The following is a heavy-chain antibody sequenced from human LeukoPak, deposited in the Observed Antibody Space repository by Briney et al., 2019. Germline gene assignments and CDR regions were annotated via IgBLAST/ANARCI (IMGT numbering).Heavy chain of an antibody. CDR1: GGSFSGYY. CDR3: ARVRSFTGYGYYYYMDV. Sequence: SETLSLTCAVYGGSFSGYYWSWIRQPPGKGLEWIGEINHSGSTNYNPSLKSRVTISVDTSKNQFSLKLNSVTAADTAVYYCARVRSFTGYGYYYYMDVWGKGTTVTVSS. CDR2: INHSGST. D-gene: IGHD3-10*01. V-gene: IGHV4-34*01. J-gene: IGHJ6*03.